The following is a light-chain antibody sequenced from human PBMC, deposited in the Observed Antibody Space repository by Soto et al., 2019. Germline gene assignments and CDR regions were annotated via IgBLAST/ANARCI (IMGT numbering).Light chain of an antibody. CDR3: CSYTTSSTYV. CDR1: SSDVGNYNF. Sequence: QSGLTPPASVSESPGQSIAISCTGTSSDVGNYNFVSWYLQHPGKAPKLMIYDVSNRPSGISNRFSGSKSGNTASLTISGLQAEDEADYYCCSYTTSSTYVFGTGTKVTVL. V-gene: IGLV2-14*01. J-gene: IGLJ1*01. CDR2: DVS.